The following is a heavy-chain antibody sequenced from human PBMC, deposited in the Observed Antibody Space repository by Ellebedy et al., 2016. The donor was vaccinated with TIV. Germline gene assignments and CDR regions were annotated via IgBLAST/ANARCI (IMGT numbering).Heavy chain of an antibody. CDR3: ARDRGCTGPNCYPYYYYALDV. V-gene: IGHV3-30*04. CDR1: GFTFSNSA. J-gene: IGHJ6*02. D-gene: IGHD2-8*02. CDR2: ISHDGRNT. Sequence: PGGSLRLSCATYGFTFSNSAINWVRQAPGKGLEWVAVISHDGRNTDFADSVKGRFTISRDNSKNTLYLEMGSLRLDDTAIYYCARDRGCTGPNCYPYYYYALDVWGQGTTVTVSS.